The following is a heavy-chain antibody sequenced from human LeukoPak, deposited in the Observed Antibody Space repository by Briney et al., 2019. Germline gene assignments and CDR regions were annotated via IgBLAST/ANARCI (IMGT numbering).Heavy chain of an antibody. CDR3: ARGVGNPRFDY. D-gene: IGHD4-23*01. Sequence: SQTLSPTCAVSGGSISSGGYSWSWIRQPPGKGLEWIGYIYHSGSTYYNPSLKSRVTISVDRSKNQFSLKLSSVTAADTAVYYCARGVGNPRFDYWGQGTLVTVSS. J-gene: IGHJ4*02. CDR1: GGSISSGGYS. CDR2: IYHSGST. V-gene: IGHV4-30-2*01.